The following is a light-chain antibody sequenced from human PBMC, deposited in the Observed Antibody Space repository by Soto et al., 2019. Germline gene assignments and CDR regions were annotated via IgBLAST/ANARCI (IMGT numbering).Light chain of an antibody. V-gene: IGKV3-20*01. J-gene: IGKJ2*01. CDR3: QQHCT. Sequence: EIVLTQSPGTLSLSPGERATLSCRASEFLSSSYLVWYQQKPGQAPRLLIYGASRMATGIPDRFSGSGSATEYTLTINTVEPEDFAVYYCQQHCTFGQGTKLEIK. CDR1: EFLSSSY. CDR2: GAS.